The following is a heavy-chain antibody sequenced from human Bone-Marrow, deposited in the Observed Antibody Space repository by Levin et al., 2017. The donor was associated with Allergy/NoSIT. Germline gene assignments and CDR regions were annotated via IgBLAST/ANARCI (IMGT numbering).Heavy chain of an antibody. Sequence: KTGESLKISCAASGFTFSSYSMNWVRQAPGKGLEWVSSISSSSSYIYYADSVKGRFTISRDNAKNSLYLQMNSLRAEDTAVYYCARAPCTNGVCYNPFKYYYYYYGMDVWGQGTTVTVSS. CDR3: ARAPCTNGVCYNPFKYYYYYYGMDV. D-gene: IGHD2-8*01. CDR1: GFTFSSYS. V-gene: IGHV3-21*01. CDR2: ISSSSSYI. J-gene: IGHJ6*02.